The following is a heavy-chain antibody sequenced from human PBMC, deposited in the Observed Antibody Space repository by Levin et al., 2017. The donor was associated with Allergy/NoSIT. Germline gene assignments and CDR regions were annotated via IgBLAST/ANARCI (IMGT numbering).Heavy chain of an antibody. CDR3: SKEGRYGSSWYPGYFDL. CDR2: TTDNGGAT. CDR1: GFTFANYA. J-gene: IGHJ4*02. V-gene: IGHV3-23*01. Sequence: GESLKISCAASGFTFANYAMSWVRQAPGKGLEWVSATTDNGGATFYVDSVKGRFTISRDNSKNTLDLQMSSLRTEDTGGYYCSKEGRYGSSWYPGYFDLWGRGTLVSVSS. D-gene: IGHD6-13*01.